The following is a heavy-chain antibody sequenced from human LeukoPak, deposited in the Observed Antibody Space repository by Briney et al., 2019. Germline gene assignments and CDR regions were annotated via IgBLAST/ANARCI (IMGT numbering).Heavy chain of an antibody. CDR2: IYSYGTT. CDR3: ARDSSSFPNYFDY. D-gene: IGHD3-3*02. CDR1: GFTVSSPY. V-gene: IGHV3-53*01. J-gene: IGHJ4*02. Sequence: GGPLRLSCAASGFTVSSPYMSWVRHAPGKGLEWVSIIYSYGTTFYADSVKGRFAISTDNSKNTLYLQMSSLRAEDTAVYYCARDSSSFPNYFDYWGQGTLITVSS.